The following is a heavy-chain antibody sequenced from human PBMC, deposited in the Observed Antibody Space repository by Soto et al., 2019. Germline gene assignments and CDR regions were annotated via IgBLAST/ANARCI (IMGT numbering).Heavy chain of an antibody. D-gene: IGHD2-8*01. Sequence: ASVKVSCKASGFTFSNYGLNWVRQAPGQGLEWMGWVSANNGHTNYAQSLQGRVSMTTDTSTSTAYMELRGLTFDDTAVYYCARDIESVTAKHFFYYYAMDVWGQGTTVTVSS. CDR1: GFTFSNYG. V-gene: IGHV1-18*01. J-gene: IGHJ6*02. CDR2: VSANNGHT. CDR3: ARDIESVTAKHFFYYYAMDV.